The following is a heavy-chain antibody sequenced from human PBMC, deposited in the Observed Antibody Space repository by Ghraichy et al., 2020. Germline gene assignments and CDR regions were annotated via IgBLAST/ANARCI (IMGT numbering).Heavy chain of an antibody. D-gene: IGHD3-22*01. Sequence: TLSLTCTVSGGSISSGGYYWSWIRQHPGKGLEWIGYIYYSGSTYYNPSLKSRVTISVDTSKNQFSLKLSSVTAADTAVYYCARNSYYDSSGYFPFDIWGQGTMVTVS. CDR2: IYYSGST. CDR3: ARNSYYDSSGYFPFDI. CDR1: GGSISSGGYY. V-gene: IGHV4-31*03. J-gene: IGHJ3*02.